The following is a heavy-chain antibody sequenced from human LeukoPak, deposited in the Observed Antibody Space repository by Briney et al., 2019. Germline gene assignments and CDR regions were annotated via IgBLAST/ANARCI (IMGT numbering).Heavy chain of an antibody. V-gene: IGHV1-2*06. Sequence: ASVKVSCKASGYTFTGYYMHWVRQAPGQGLEWMGRINPNSGGTNYAQKFQGRVTMTRDRSISTAYMELSRLRSDDTAVYYCARTRTIVGAKGFDYWGQGTLVTVSS. D-gene: IGHD1-26*01. J-gene: IGHJ4*02. CDR1: GYTFTGYY. CDR3: ARTRTIVGAKGFDY. CDR2: INPNSGGT.